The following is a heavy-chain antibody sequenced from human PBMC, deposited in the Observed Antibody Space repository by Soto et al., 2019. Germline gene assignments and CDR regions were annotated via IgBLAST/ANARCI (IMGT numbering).Heavy chain of an antibody. Sequence: EVQLVESGGGLVQPGGSLRLSCAGSGFTFSDYYIDWVRQAPGKGLEWVGRSRDKGNSYSTDYAASVKGRFSVSRDASKNSLYLQMNSLKSEDTALYYCTRSIPGTTYCDYWGEGSLVTVSS. CDR2: SRDKGNSYST. CDR3: TRSIPGTTYCDY. V-gene: IGHV3-72*01. CDR1: GFTFSDYY. J-gene: IGHJ4*02. D-gene: IGHD1-7*01.